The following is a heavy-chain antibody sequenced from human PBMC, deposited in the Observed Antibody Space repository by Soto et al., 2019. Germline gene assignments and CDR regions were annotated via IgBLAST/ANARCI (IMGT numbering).Heavy chain of an antibody. J-gene: IGHJ4*02. CDR3: AREGSTVTTGGYDY. CDR1: GFTFSSYW. V-gene: IGHV3-7*03. CDR2: IKQDGSEK. Sequence: LRLSCAASGFTFSSYWMSWVRQAPGKGLEWVANIKQDGSEKYYVDSVKGRFTISRDNAKNSLYLQMNSLRAEDTAVYYCAREGSTVTTGGYDYWGQGTLVTVSS. D-gene: IGHD4-17*01.